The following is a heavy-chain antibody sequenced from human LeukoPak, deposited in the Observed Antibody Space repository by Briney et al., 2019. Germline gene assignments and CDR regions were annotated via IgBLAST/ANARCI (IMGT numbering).Heavy chain of an antibody. CDR2: LYYSGST. V-gene: IGHV4-39*07. CDR1: GGSISSSTYY. D-gene: IGHD6-19*01. Sequence: SKTLSLACTVSGGSISSSTYYWGWIRQPPGKGLEWIGSLYYSGSTNYNPSLKSRVTISVDTSKNQFSLKLSSVTAADTAVYYCARGGYSSGWLNFDYWGQGTLVTVSS. CDR3: ARGGYSSGWLNFDY. J-gene: IGHJ4*02.